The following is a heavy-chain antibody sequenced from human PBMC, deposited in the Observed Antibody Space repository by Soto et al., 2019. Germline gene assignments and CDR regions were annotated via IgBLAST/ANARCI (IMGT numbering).Heavy chain of an antibody. CDR3: AREGRSAAY. CDR2: IIPIFGTA. Sequence: QVQLGQSGAEVKKPGSSVKVSCKASGGTFSSYAISWVRQAPGQGLEWMGGIIPIFGTANYAQKFQGRVMIPAEESMSTAKRERSALISGDTAVYYRAREGRSAAYWAQEPLLTLS. J-gene: IGHJ4*02. V-gene: IGHV1-69*01. CDR1: GGTFSSYA.